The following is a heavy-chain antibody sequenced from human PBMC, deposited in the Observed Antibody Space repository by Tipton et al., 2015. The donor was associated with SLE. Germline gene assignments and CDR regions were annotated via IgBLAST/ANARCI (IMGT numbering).Heavy chain of an antibody. J-gene: IGHJ2*01. V-gene: IGHV4-4*02. CDR2: IYHSGST. Sequence: TLSLTCAVSGGSISSSNWWSWVRQPPGKGLEWIGEIYHSGSTNYNPSLKSRVTISVDMSKNQLSLNLISVTAADTAVYYCARRAVTNDWYFDLWGRGTLVTVSS. D-gene: IGHD4-17*01. CDR3: ARRAVTNDWYFDL. CDR1: GGSISSSNW.